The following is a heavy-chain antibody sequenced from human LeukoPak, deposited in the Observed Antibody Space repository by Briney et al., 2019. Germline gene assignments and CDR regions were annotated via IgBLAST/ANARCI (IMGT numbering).Heavy chain of an antibody. CDR2: IYYSGST. J-gene: IGHJ4*02. D-gene: IGHD6-13*01. CDR1: GGSISSSSYY. V-gene: IGHV4-39*01. Sequence: KASETLSLTCTVSGGSISSSSYYWGWIRQPPGKGLEWIGSIYYSGSTYYNPSLKSRVTISVDTSKNQFSLKLSSVTAADTAVYYCARLTAYSSSWFFDYWGQGTLVTVSS. CDR3: ARLTAYSSSWFFDY.